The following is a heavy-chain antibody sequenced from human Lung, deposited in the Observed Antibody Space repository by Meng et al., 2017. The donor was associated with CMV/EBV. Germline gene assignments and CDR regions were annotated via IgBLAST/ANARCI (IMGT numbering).Heavy chain of an antibody. Sequence: LRRSGADSGFTFGDFVMTWVRQAPGKGLGWVSSITGSGGTTYYAASVRGRFTVSRDNSHNMVYLQINSLQADDTAVYYCARKVSSDYWGQGTLVTVSS. J-gene: IGHJ4*02. CDR3: ARKVSSDY. CDR2: ITGSGGTT. V-gene: IGHV3-23*01. CDR1: GFTFGDFV.